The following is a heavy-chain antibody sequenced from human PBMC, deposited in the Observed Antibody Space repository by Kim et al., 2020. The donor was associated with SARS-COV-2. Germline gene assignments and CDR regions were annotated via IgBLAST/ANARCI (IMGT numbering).Heavy chain of an antibody. V-gene: IGHV1-69*13. J-gene: IGHJ5*02. CDR3: ARDFERSGYCSGGSCYVGGWFDP. Sequence: SVKVSCKASGGTFSSYAISWVRQAPGQGLEWMGGIIPIFGTANYAQKFQGRVTITADESTSTAYMELSSLRSEDTAVYYCARDFERSGYCSGGSCYVGGWFDPWGQGTLVTVSS. D-gene: IGHD2-15*01. CDR2: IIPIFGTA. CDR1: GGTFSSYA.